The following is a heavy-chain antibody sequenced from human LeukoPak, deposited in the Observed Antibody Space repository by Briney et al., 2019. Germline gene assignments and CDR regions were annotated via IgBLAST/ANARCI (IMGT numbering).Heavy chain of an antibody. J-gene: IGHJ4*02. CDR2: INPSGGST. V-gene: IGHV1-46*01. CDR1: GYTFTSYG. CDR3: ATLGYDSSGYYVPHDY. D-gene: IGHD3-22*01. Sequence: ASVKVSCKASGYTFTSYGISWVRQAPGQGLEWMGIINPSGGSTSYAQKFQGRVTMTEDTSTDTAYMELSSLRSEDTAVYYCATLGYDSSGYYVPHDYWGQGTLVTVSS.